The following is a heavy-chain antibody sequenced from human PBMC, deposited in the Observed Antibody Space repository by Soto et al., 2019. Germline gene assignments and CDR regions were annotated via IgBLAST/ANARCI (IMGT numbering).Heavy chain of an antibody. Sequence: LRLSCAASGFTFSSYGMHWVLQAPGKGLEWVAVIWYDGSNKYYADSVKGRFTISRDNSKNTLYLQMNSLRAEDTAVYYCARDTSVSDFWSGYYYYYYGMDVWGQGTTVTVSS. V-gene: IGHV3-33*01. CDR3: ARDTSVSDFWSGYYYYYYGMDV. CDR1: GFTFSSYG. J-gene: IGHJ6*02. D-gene: IGHD3-3*01. CDR2: IWYDGSNK.